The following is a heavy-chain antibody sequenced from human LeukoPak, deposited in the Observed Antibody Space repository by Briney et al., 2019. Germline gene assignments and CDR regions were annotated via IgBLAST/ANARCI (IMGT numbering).Heavy chain of an antibody. D-gene: IGHD1-26*01. V-gene: IGHV4-4*02. CDR1: GGSISSSNW. CDR2: IYHSGST. Sequence: SGTLSLTCAVSGGSISSSNWWSWIRQPPGKGLEWIGEIYHSGSTNYNPSLKSRVTISVDKSKTQFSLKLSSGTAADTAVYYCARVSSGSYSSYYYYYMDVWGKGTTVTISS. CDR3: ARVSSGSYSSYYYYYMDV. J-gene: IGHJ6*03.